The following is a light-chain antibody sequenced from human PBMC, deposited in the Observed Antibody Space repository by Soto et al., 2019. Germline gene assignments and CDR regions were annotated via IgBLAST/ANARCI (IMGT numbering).Light chain of an antibody. J-gene: IGLJ2*01. CDR1: RSNIGADYD. CDR3: QSYDSRLSGSV. CDR2: DNT. Sequence: QSVLTQPPSVSGAPGQRLTLSCAGSRSNIGADYDVHWYQQLPGTAPKLLIYDNTNRPSGVPDRFSGSKSGTSASLAISGLQTEDEGDYYCQSYDSRLSGSVFGGGTKVTVL. V-gene: IGLV1-40*01.